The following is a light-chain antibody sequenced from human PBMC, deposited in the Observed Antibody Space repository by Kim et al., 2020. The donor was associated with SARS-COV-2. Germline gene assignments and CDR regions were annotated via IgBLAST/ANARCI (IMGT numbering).Light chain of an antibody. CDR3: QSYDTSNVV. Sequence: GKTVTISCCRSSGSIATNYVQWYQQRPGSVPTTVIYEVNQSPSGVPDRFSGSIDSSSNSASLTISGLKTEDEADYYCQSYDTSNVVFGGGTQLTVL. CDR1: SGSIATNY. V-gene: IGLV6-57*03. J-gene: IGLJ2*01. CDR2: EVN.